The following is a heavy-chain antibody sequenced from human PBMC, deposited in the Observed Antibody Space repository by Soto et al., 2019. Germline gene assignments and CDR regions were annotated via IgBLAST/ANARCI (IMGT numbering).Heavy chain of an antibody. CDR3: AKAPKGVYGMDV. V-gene: IGHV3-23*01. CDR1: GFTFSSYA. CDR2: ISGSGGST. J-gene: IGHJ6*02. Sequence: QPGGSLRLSCAASGFTFSSYAMSWVRQAPGKGLEWVSAISGSGGSTYYADSVKGRFTISRDNSKNTLYLQMNSLRAEDMAVYYCAKAPKGVYGMDVWGQGTTVTVSS.